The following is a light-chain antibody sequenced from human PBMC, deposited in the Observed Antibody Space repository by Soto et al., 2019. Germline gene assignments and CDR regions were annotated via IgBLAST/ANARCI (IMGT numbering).Light chain of an antibody. CDR2: AES. Sequence: DIQMTQSPSSLSASVGDRVTITCRASQSISSYLNLYQQKPGKAPKLLIYAESSLQSGVTSRFSGSGSGTAFTLTISSLQPEDFATYYCQQSYSTPRTFGQRTKVEIK. J-gene: IGKJ1*01. CDR1: QSISSY. CDR3: QQSYSTPRT. V-gene: IGKV1-39*01.